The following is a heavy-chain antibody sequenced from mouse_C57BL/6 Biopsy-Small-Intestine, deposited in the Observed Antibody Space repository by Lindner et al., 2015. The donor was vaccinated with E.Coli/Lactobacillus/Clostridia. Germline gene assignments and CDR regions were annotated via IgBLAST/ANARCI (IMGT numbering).Heavy chain of an antibody. CDR1: GYAFTDYL. D-gene: IGHD2-10*02. Sequence: VQLQESGSEVVRPGTSVKVSCRASGYAFTDYLIEWTKQRPGQGLEWIGMIHPGNGDTNYNVDFEDKATLTADKSSNTAYMQLSGLTSEDSAVYFCARKGGFLDSFDYWGHGTTLAVSS. V-gene: IGHV1-54*01. CDR2: IHPGNGDT. J-gene: IGHJ2*01. CDR3: ARKGGFLDSFDY.